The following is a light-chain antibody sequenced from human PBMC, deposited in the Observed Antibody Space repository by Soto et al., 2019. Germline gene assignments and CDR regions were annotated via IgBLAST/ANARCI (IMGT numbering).Light chain of an antibody. CDR1: QGTNSY. V-gene: IGKV1-9*01. CDR3: QQLNSYPVT. Sequence: IQLTQSPSSLSASVGDRVTITCRASQGTNSYLAWDQQKPGKAPKLLIYAASTLQSGVPSRFSGSGSGTDFTLTINSLQPEDFATYYCQQLNSYPVTFGQGTRLEIK. J-gene: IGKJ5*01. CDR2: AAS.